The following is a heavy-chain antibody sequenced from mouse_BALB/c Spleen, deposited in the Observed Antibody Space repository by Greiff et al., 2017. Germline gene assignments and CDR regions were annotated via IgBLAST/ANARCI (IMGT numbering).Heavy chain of an antibody. CDR1: GFTFSSYT. CDR2: ISSGGSYT. CDR3: TRVYYYGSRGDFDY. J-gene: IGHJ2*01. Sequence: EVQLVESGGGLVKPGGSLKLSCAASGFTFSSYTMSWVRQTPEKRLEWVATISSGGSYTYYPDSVKGRFTISRDNAKNTLYLQMSSLKSEDTAMYYCTRVYYYGSRGDFDYWGQGTTLTVSS. D-gene: IGHD1-1*01. V-gene: IGHV5-6-4*01.